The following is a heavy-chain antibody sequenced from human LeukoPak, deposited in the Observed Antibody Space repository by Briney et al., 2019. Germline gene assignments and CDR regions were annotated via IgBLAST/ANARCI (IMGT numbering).Heavy chain of an antibody. V-gene: IGHV3-48*03. CDR1: GFTFSSFE. CDR2: ISSSGSTK. D-gene: IGHD6-13*01. CDR3: ARGAESSSWYHYYYYYMDV. Sequence: PGGSLRLSCAVSGFTFSSFEMNWVRLAPGKGLEWVSYISSSGSTKYYADSVKGRFTISRDNAKNSLYLQMNSLRAEDTAVYYCARGAESSSWYHYYYYYMDVWGKGTTVTISS. J-gene: IGHJ6*03.